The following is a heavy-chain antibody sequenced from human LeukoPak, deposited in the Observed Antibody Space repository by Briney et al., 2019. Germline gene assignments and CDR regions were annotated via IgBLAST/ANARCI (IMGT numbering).Heavy chain of an antibody. CDR3: ARASFWESPVNWFDP. Sequence: GASVKVSCKASGYTFTDHYMHWVRQAPGQGLEWMGWINPKNGGANYAPRFQGRVTMTRDRSFSIVYMELSGLTSDDTAMYYCARASFWESPVNWFDPWGQGTLVTVSS. CDR2: INPKNGGA. J-gene: IGHJ5*02. CDR1: GYTFTDHY. D-gene: IGHD3-16*01. V-gene: IGHV1-2*07.